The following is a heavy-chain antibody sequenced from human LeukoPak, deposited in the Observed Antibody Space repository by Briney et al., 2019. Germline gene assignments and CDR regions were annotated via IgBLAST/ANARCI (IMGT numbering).Heavy chain of an antibody. J-gene: IGHJ4*02. CDR3: AQTRAAKEGPTGDY. D-gene: IGHD6-13*01. CDR2: IYYSGST. Sequence: SETLSLTCTVSGGSISSSSYYWGWIGQPPGKGLEWIGSIYYSGSTYYNPSLKSRVTISVDTSKNQFSLKLSSVTAADTAVYYCAQTRAAKEGPTGDYWGQGTLVTVSS. V-gene: IGHV4-39*01. CDR1: GGSISSSSYY.